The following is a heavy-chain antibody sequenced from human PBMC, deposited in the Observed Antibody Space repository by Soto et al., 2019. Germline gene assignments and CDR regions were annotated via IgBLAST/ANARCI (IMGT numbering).Heavy chain of an antibody. J-gene: IGHJ3*02. CDR3: ASESTDFLNTFDI. D-gene: IGHD3-3*01. CDR2: ISHDGSNK. V-gene: IGHV3-30-3*01. CDR1: GFTFNIYH. Sequence: PGGSLRLSCAASGFTFNIYHMHWVRRAPGKGLEWVAFISHDGSNKYYTESLRGRFIISRDNSKNTLYLQMNSLRIEDTAVYYCASESTDFLNTFDIWGQGTMVTVSS.